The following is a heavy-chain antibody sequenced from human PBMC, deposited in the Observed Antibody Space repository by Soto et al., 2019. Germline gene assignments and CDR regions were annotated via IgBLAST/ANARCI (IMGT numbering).Heavy chain of an antibody. CDR1: GFTFSSYA. J-gene: IGHJ1*01. CDR2: ISGSGGCI. V-gene: IGHV3-23*01. Sequence: GGSLRLSCAASGFTFSSYAMSWVRQAPGKGLEWVSAISGSGGCIYYADSVKGRFTISRDNSKNPLYLQMNSLRAEDTAVYYCARDLYGDYAYFQHWGQGTLVTVSS. CDR3: ARDLYGDYAYFQH. D-gene: IGHD4-17*01.